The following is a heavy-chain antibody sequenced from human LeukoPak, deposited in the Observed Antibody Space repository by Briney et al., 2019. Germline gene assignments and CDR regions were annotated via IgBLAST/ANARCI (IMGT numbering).Heavy chain of an antibody. V-gene: IGHV4-59*12. Sequence: PSETLSLTCTVSTDSISGFYWSWIRQPPGRGLEWIGSIYHTGSTTYNPSLKSRLTISVDTSKNQFSLKLSSVTAADTAVYYCATSSVMSGSLDYWGQGTLVTVSS. D-gene: IGHD2-15*01. CDR2: IYHTGST. J-gene: IGHJ4*02. CDR3: ATSSVMSGSLDY. CDR1: TDSISGFY.